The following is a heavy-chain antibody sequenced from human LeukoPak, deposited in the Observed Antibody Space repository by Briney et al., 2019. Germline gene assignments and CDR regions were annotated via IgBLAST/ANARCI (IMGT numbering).Heavy chain of an antibody. D-gene: IGHD3-22*01. V-gene: IGHV1-69*05. CDR1: GGTFISYA. CDR2: IIPIFGKE. J-gene: IGHJ4*02. CDR3: AGEQYYYDSSGYPKYFDY. Sequence: SXKVSCKASGGTFISYAISWVRQAPGQGLEWMGRIIPIFGKEKYEQKFQGRVTITKDESTSTAYMELSSLRSEDTAVYYCAGEQYYYDSSGYPKYFDYWGQGTLVTVSS.